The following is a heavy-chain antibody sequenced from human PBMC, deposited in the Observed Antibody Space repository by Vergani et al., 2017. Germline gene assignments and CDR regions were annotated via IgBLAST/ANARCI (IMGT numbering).Heavy chain of an antibody. V-gene: IGHV3-21*01. CDR1: GFTFSSYS. CDR3: ASARLLPAAHYNFDY. J-gene: IGHJ4*02. CDR2: ISSSSTYI. Sequence: EVQLVESGGGLVKPGGSLRLSCAASGFTFSSYSMNWVRQAPGKGLEWVSSISSSSTYIYYADSVKGRFTISRDNAKNSLYLQMNSLRAEDTAVYYCASARLLPAAHYNFDYWDQGTLVTVSA. D-gene: IGHD2-2*01.